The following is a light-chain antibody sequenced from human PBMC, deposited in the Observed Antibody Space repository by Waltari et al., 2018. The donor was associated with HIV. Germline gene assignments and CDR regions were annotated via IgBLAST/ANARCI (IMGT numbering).Light chain of an antibody. CDR1: QGIRND. CDR3: LQDYNYPFT. V-gene: IGKV1-6*01. CDR2: ATS. Sequence: AIQMNQSQPSLAAYVGDRVSLTWPASQGIRNDLGWYQQKPGKAPKLLIYATSNLQSGVPSRFSGSGSDTDFTLTISSLQPEDFATYYCLQDYNYPFTFGGGTMVEI. J-gene: IGKJ4*01.